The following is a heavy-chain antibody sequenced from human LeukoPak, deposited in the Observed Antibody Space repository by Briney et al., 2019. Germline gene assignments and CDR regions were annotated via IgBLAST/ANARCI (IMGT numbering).Heavy chain of an antibody. J-gene: IGHJ6*03. CDR3: AAGCSSTSCYWYNYTDV. D-gene: IGHD2-2*01. V-gene: IGHV4-34*01. CDR2: INQSGST. Sequence: PSETLSLTCAVYGGSFSGYYWSWIRQPPGKGLEWIGEINQSGSTNYNPSLKSRVTISVDTSKKQFSLRLSPVTAADTAVYYCAAGCSSTSCYWYNYTDVWGKGTTVTVSS. CDR1: GGSFSGYY.